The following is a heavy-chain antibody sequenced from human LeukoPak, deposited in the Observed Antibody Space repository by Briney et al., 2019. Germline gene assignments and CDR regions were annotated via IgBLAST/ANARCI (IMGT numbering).Heavy chain of an antibody. CDR3: ARGRAAAGSPFEY. V-gene: IGHV4-61*08. CDR1: GGSISSGGYY. CDR2: IYYTGST. J-gene: IGHJ4*02. Sequence: PSETLSLTCTVSGGSISSGGYYWSWIRQHPGKGLEWIGYIYYTGSTNYNPSLRSRVTISVDTSKNQFSLKMSSLTAADTAVYYCARGRAAAGSPFEYWGQGTLVTVSS. D-gene: IGHD6-13*01.